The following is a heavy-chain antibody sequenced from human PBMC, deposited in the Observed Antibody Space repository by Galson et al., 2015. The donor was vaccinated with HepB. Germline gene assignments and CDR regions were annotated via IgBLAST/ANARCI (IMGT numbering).Heavy chain of an antibody. CDR1: GFSLSTSGVG. V-gene: IGHV2-5*02. CDR3: ATLRDPYYYGSGSPASPFDY. CDR2: IYWDDDK. D-gene: IGHD3-10*01. Sequence: PALVKPTQTLTLTCTFSGFSLSTSGVGVGWIRQPPGKALEWLALIYWDDDKRYSPSLKSRLTITKDTSKNQVVLTMTNMDPVDTATYYCATLRDPYYYGSGSPASPFDYWGQGTLVTVSS. J-gene: IGHJ4*02.